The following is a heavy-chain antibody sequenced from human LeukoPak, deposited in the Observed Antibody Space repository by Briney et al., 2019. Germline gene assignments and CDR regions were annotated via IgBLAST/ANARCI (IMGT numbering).Heavy chain of an antibody. CDR3: AISGGYWAWAH. CDR2: ISGNGGST. D-gene: IGHD1-26*01. Sequence: GGSLRLSCAASGFTFSSYAMSWVRQAPGKGLEWVSGISGNGGSTYYAASVKGRFTISRDNSKNTLYLQMNSLRAEDPAVYYCAISGGYWAWAHWGQGTLVTVSS. J-gene: IGHJ4*02. V-gene: IGHV3-23*01. CDR1: GFTFSSYA.